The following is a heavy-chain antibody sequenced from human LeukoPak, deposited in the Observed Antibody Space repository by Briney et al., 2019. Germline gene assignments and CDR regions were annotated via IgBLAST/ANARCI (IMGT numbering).Heavy chain of an antibody. J-gene: IGHJ5*02. CDR3: ATGGTDFTDSYFNWFDP. V-gene: IGHV4-39*07. CDR1: GSSISSSRYY. CDR2: IYYSGGT. Sequence: SETLSLTCTVSGSSISSSRYYWGWIRQPPGKGLEWIGSIYYSGGTSYNPSLKSRVTISVDTSKNQFSLKLSSVTAADTAVYYCATGGTDFTDSYFNWFDPWGQGTLVTVSS. D-gene: IGHD2-21*02.